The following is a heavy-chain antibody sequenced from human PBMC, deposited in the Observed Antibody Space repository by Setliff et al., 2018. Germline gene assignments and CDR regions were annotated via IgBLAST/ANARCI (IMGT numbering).Heavy chain of an antibody. J-gene: IGHJ5*02. CDR3: ARGPPGYNPYHWFDP. CDR2: ISYIGNT. D-gene: IGHD5-12*01. Sequence: SETLSLTCTVSGASVRSGPYYWSWIRQPPGKGLEWIGFISYIGNTNYNPSLKSRITISLDTSKNQFSLKVNSVTASDTAVYYGARGPPGYNPYHWFDPWGQGTLVTVSS. CDR1: GASVRSGPYY. V-gene: IGHV4-61*01.